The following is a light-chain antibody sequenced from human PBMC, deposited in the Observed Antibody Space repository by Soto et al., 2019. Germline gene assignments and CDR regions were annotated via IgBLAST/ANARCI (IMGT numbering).Light chain of an antibody. J-gene: IGKJ1*01. V-gene: IGKV1-27*01. CDR2: AAS. CDR3: QKYNSAPQT. Sequence: DIQMTQSPSSLSASVGDRVTITCRASQGISNFLAWYQQKPGKDPKLLIYAASTLQSGVPSRFSGSGSGTDFTLPIISLQPEDVATYYCQKYNSAPQTFGQGTEVEIK. CDR1: QGISNF.